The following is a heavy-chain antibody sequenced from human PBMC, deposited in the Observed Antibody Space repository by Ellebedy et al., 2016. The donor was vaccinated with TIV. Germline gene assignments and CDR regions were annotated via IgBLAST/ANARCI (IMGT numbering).Heavy chain of an antibody. V-gene: IGHV3-21*01. CDR2: ISTSSSYI. Sequence: PGGSLRLSCAASGFTFSSYTINWVRQAPGKGLEWVSSISTSSSYIYYADSVKGRFAISRDNAKNSLYLQMNSLRAEDTAVYYCVRGQSSGVGAPYWGKGTRVTVSS. D-gene: IGHD1-26*01. CDR1: GFTFSSYT. CDR3: VRGQSSGVGAPY. J-gene: IGHJ4*02.